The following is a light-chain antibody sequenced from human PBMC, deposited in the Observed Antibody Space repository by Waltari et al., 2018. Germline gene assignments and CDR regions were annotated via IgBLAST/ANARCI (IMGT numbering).Light chain of an antibody. V-gene: IGKV3-20*01. CDR1: QSVGRT. J-gene: IGKJ1*01. Sequence: IVLTQSPASLSFSPGARATLSCRASQSVGRTLAWYQQRPGQAPRLFIYDASSRATGIPDRFSGSGSGTDFSLTISRLEPEDFAVYYCQKYGTRPATFGQGTKVEVK. CDR3: QKYGTRPAT. CDR2: DAS.